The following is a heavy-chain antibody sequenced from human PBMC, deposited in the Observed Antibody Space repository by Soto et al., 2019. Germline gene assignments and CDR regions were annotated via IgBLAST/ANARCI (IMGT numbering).Heavy chain of an antibody. Sequence: GGSLRLSCAASGFTFSSYAMSWVRQAPGKGLEWVSAISGSGGSTYYADSVKGRFTISRDNSKNTLYLQMNSLRAEDTAVYYCAKVIVDHPKFNSVPAAGPDYYYYGMDVWGQGTTVTVSS. CDR3: AKVIVDHPKFNSVPAAGPDYYYYGMDV. D-gene: IGHD6-13*01. V-gene: IGHV3-23*01. J-gene: IGHJ6*02. CDR2: ISGSGGST. CDR1: GFTFSSYA.